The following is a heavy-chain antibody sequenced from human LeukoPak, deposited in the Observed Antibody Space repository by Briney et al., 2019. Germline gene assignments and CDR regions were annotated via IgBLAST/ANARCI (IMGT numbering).Heavy chain of an antibody. J-gene: IGHJ4*02. CDR1: GFTFSNYA. V-gene: IGHV3-23*01. CDR2: ITGSGGNT. D-gene: IGHD3-9*01. CDR3: AKWGDYDVLTGFYVSDY. Sequence: GGSLRLSCAASGFTFSNYAMSWVRQAPGKGMEWVSAITGSGGNTYYADSVKGRLTISRDTSKNTVCLQMNSLRAEDTAVYYCAKWGDYDVLTGFYVSDYWGQGTLVTVSS.